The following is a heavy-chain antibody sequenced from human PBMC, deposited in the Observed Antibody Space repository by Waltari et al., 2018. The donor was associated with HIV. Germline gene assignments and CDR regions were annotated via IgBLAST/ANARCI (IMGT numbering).Heavy chain of an antibody. CDR1: GGSISSGSYY. J-gene: IGHJ4*02. CDR2: IYTSGST. V-gene: IGHV4-61*02. D-gene: IGHD6-13*01. CDR3: ARDRGYSSSFFDY. Sequence: QVQLQESGPGLVKPSQTLSLTCTVSGGSISSGSYYWSWIRQPAGKGLEWIGRIYTSGSTNYNPSLKSRVTISVDTSKNQFSLKLSSVTAADTAVYYCARDRGYSSSFFDYWGQGTLVTVSS.